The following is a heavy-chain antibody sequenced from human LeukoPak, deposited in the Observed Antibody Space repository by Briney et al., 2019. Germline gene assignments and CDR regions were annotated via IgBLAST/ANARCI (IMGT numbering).Heavy chain of an antibody. Sequence: GRSLRLSCAASGFTFSSYGMHWVRQAPGKGLEWVAVISYDGSNKYYADSVKGRFTISRDNSKNTLYLQMNSLRAEDTAVYYCAKGDEIYCSSTSCYFSPDYWGQGTLVTVSS. D-gene: IGHD2-2*01. CDR3: AKGDEIYCSSTSCYFSPDY. V-gene: IGHV3-30*18. CDR1: GFTFSSYG. CDR2: ISYDGSNK. J-gene: IGHJ4*02.